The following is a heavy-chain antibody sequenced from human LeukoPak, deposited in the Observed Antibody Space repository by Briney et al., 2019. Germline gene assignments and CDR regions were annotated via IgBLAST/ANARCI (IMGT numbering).Heavy chain of an antibody. J-gene: IGHJ4*02. V-gene: IGHV3-66*01. CDR3: ATTVTTGVNDC. Sequence: PGGSLRLSCAASGFTVSSNYMSWVRQAPGKGLEWVAVIYSGGSTYYADSVKGRFTISRDNYKNTLYLQMNSLRAEDTAVYYCATTVTTGVNDCWGQGTLVTVSS. CDR2: IYSGGST. CDR1: GFTVSSNY. D-gene: IGHD4-17*01.